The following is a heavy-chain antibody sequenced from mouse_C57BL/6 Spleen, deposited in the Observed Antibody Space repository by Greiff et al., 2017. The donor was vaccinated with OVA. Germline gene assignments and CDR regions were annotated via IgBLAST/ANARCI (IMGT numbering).Heavy chain of an antibody. CDR3: ARGDGNFYAMDY. CDR1: GYTFTSYW. CDR2: FDPSDSYT. J-gene: IGHJ4*01. Sequence: QVQLQQSGAELVMPGASVKLSCKASGYTFTSYWMHWVKQRPGQGLEWIGEFDPSDSYTNYNQKFKGKSTLTVDKSSSTAYMQLSSLTSEDSAVYYCARGDGNFYAMDYWGQGTSVTVSS. V-gene: IGHV1-69*01. D-gene: IGHD2-1*01.